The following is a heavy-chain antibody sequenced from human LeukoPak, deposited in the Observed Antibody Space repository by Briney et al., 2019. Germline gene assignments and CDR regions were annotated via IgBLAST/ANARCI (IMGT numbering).Heavy chain of an antibody. CDR3: ASGGTIAVAGSWFDP. CDR1: GYSISSGYY. V-gene: IGHV4-38-2*02. D-gene: IGHD6-19*01. CDR2: IYHSGST. J-gene: IGHJ5*02. Sequence: SETLSLTCTVSGYSISSGYYWGWIRQPPGKGLEWIGSIYHSGSTYCNPSLKSRVTISVDTSKNQFSLKLSSVTAADTAVYYCASGGTIAVAGSWFDPWGQGTLVTVSS.